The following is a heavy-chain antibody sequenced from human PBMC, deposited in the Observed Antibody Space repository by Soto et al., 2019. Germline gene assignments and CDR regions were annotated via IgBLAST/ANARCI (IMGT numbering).Heavy chain of an antibody. CDR3: ARGVVPADYYDSSGYSPYFDY. V-gene: IGHV4-34*01. Sequence: PSETLSLTCAVYGGSFSGYYWSWIRQPPGKGLEWIGEINHSGSTNYNPSLKSRVTISVDTSKNQFSLKLSSVTAADTAVYYCARGVVPADYYDSSGYSPYFDYWGQGTLVTVSS. CDR1: GGSFSGYY. CDR2: INHSGST. J-gene: IGHJ4*02. D-gene: IGHD3-22*01.